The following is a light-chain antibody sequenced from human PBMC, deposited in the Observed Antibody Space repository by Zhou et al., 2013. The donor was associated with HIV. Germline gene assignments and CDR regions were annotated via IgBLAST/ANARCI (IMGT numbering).Light chain of an antibody. J-gene: IGKJ1*01. CDR1: QSLLHSDGRAY. CDR2: EVS. V-gene: IGKV2D-29*01. Sequence: VVMTQTPLFCSVTPGQPASISCKSSQSLLHSDGRAYLSWYLQRPGQPPQLLIYEVSKRFSGVPERFSGSGSGTHFTLTISRVEAEDVAVYYCMQSLESWTFGQGTKVEIK. CDR3: MQSLESWT.